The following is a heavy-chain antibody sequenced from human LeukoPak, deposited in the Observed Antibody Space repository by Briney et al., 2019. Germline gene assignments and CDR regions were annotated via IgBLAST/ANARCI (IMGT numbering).Heavy chain of an antibody. CDR1: GFTFSSYS. V-gene: IGHV3-21*01. CDR2: ISSSSSYI. J-gene: IGHJ3*02. CDR3: ARLLRLPEPDTGPIKYDAFDI. D-gene: IGHD5-12*01. Sequence: GGSLRLSCAASGFTFSSYSMNWVRQAPGKGLEWVSSISSSSSYIYYADTVKGRFTISRDNAKNSLYLQMNSLRAEDTAVYYCARLLRLPEPDTGPIKYDAFDIWGQGTMVTVSS.